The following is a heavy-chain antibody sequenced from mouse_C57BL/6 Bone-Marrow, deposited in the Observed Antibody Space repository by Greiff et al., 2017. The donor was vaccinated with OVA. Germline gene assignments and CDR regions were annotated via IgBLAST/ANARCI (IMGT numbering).Heavy chain of an antibody. V-gene: IGHV1-81*01. CDR1: GYTFTSYD. CDR2: IYPNSGDT. D-gene: IGHD1-1*01. Sequence: QVHLLQSGPELARPGASVKMSCKASGYTFTSYDMSWVKQSPGQGLEWIGEIYPNSGDTYYNEKFKGKATLTADKSSSTAYMELRSLTSEDSAVYFCARTGTTVPFDCWGKGTTLTVSS. J-gene: IGHJ2*01. CDR3: ARTGTTVPFDC.